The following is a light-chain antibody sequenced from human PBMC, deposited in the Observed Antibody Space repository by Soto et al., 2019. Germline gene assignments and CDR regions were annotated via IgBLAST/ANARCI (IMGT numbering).Light chain of an antibody. V-gene: IGLV2-23*02. CDR2: EVT. J-gene: IGLJ1*01. CDR1: SCDVGTYNL. CDR3: CSYAGSSYV. Sequence: ALTQPASVSGSPGQSITISCTGSSCDVGTYNLVSWYQQHPGEAPKLMIYEVTKRPSGVSYRFSGSKSGNTASLTISGLQAEDEADYYCCSYAGSSYVFGTGTKVTVL.